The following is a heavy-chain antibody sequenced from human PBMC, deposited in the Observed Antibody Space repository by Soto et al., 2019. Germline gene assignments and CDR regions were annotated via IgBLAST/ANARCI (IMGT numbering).Heavy chain of an antibody. CDR2: INHSGST. D-gene: IGHD3-16*02. V-gene: IGHV4-34*01. J-gene: IGHJ4*02. CDR1: CGSFIGYY. CDR3: ARGRLRLGELSLTYFDY. Sequence: SETLSLTCAFYCGSFIGYYWSWIRQPPGKGLEWIGEINHSGSTNYNPSLKSRVTISVDTSKNQFSLKLSSVTAADTAVYYCARGRLRLGELSLTYFDYWGQGTLVTVSS.